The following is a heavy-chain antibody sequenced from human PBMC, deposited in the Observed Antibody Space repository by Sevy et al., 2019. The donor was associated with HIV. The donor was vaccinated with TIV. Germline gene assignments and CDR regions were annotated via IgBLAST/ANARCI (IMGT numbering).Heavy chain of an antibody. CDR3: TRWKAAQSIFDY. J-gene: IGHJ4*02. CDR2: LKSDVYGGPV. D-gene: IGHD6-13*01. Sequence: GGSLRLSCTASGFTFGDYCMSWVRQAPGKGLEWVAFLKSDVYGGPVVQAGSVRGRFLISREDSKTIAYLQMNDLKTEDTGVYYCTRWKAAQSIFDYWGQGALVTVSS. CDR1: GFTFGDYC. V-gene: IGHV3-49*04.